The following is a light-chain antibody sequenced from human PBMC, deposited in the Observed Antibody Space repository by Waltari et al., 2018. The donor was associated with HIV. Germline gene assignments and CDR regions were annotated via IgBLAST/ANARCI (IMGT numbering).Light chain of an antibody. V-gene: IGLV2-14*03. CDR1: SKDDGGFNY. CDR3: CSYSSSGTVL. J-gene: IGLJ2*01. CDR2: DVS. Sequence: HSVLTQPASMSGSLGQSITISCLGSSKDDGGFNYVSWYQQSPDKAPRLVIYDVSNRPSGVSGRFSGSKSGSAASLTISGLQPEDEADYYCCSYSSSGTVLFGGGTRLTVL.